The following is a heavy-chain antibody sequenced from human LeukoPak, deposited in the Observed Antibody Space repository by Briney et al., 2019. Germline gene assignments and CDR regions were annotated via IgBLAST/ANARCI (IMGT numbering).Heavy chain of an antibody. Sequence: GGSLRLSCAASGFTFNSYSMNWVRQAPGKGLEWVSSISSRSTYTYYADSVKGRFTISRDNAKNTLYLQMNSLRAEDTAVYYCAKAPKSYSSGWGLFDYWGQGTLVTVSS. CDR2: ISSRSTYT. CDR1: GFTFNSYS. V-gene: IGHV3-21*04. J-gene: IGHJ4*02. CDR3: AKAPKSYSSGWGLFDY. D-gene: IGHD6-19*01.